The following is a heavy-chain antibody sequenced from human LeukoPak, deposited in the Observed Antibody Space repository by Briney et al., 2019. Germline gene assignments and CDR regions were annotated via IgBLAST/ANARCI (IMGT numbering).Heavy chain of an antibody. Sequence: GGSLRLSCAASGFTFSSYSMNWVRQAPGKGLEWVSSISSSSSCIYYADSVKGRFTISRDNAKNSLYLQMNSLRAEDTAVYYCARALHLYGDYGEDYYYGMDVWGQGTTVTVSS. V-gene: IGHV3-21*01. CDR1: GFTFSSYS. CDR2: ISSSSSCI. CDR3: ARALHLYGDYGEDYYYGMDV. J-gene: IGHJ6*02. D-gene: IGHD4-17*01.